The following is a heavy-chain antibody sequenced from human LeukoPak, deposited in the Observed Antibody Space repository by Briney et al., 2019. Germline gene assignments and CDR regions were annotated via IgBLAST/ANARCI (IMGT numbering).Heavy chain of an antibody. J-gene: IGHJ6*03. CDR1: GFTFSIYS. V-gene: IGHV3-48*04. Sequence: GSLRLSCAASGFTFSIYSMNWVRQAPGKGLEWVSYVSNSSSTIYYADSVKGRFTISRDNAKNSLYLQMNSLRAEDTAVYYCARDVKSLSPYYYYYYMDVWGKGTTVTVSS. CDR3: ARDVKSLSPYYYYYYMDV. CDR2: VSNSSSTI.